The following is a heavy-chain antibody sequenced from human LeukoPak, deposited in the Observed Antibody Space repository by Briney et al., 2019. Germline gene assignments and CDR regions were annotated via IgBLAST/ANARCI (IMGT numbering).Heavy chain of an antibody. D-gene: IGHD6-19*01. J-gene: IGHJ4*02. V-gene: IGHV4-34*01. CDR1: GESFSGYY. CDR3: ARGRGSSGWPFDY. CDR2: INHSGST. Sequence: SETLSLTCAVYGESFSGYYWSGIRQPPGKGLEWIGEINHSGSTNYNPSLKSRVTISVDTSKNQFSLKLSSVTAADTAVYYRARGRGSSGWPFDYWGQGTLVTVSS.